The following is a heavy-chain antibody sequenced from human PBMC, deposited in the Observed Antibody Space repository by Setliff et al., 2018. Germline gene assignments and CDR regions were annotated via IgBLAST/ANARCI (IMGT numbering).Heavy chain of an antibody. Sequence: SETLSLTCTVSGYSISSGYVWGWIRQPPGKGLEWVGHIGHTGSINYNPSLKSRLTISRDTSKNQVSLKLNSVTATDTAVYYCARDLGHGGDSDYWGQGIQVTVS. D-gene: IGHD2-21*02. CDR1: GYSISSGYV. CDR2: IGHTGSI. CDR3: ARDLGHGGDSDY. J-gene: IGHJ4*02. V-gene: IGHV4-38-2*02.